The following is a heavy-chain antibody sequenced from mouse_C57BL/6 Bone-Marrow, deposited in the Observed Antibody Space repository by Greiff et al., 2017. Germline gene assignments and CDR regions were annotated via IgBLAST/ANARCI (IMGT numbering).Heavy chain of an antibody. D-gene: IGHD1-1*01. Sequence: EVKLMESGPELVKPGASVKISCKASGYSFTDYNMNWVKQSNGKSLEWIGVINPNYGTTSYNQKFKGKATLTVDQSSSTAYMQLNSLTSEDSAVYYCARSLIYYYGSRDEESAMDYWGQGTSVTVSS. CDR1: GYSFTDYN. J-gene: IGHJ4*01. V-gene: IGHV1-39*01. CDR2: INPNYGTT. CDR3: ARSLIYYYGSRDEESAMDY.